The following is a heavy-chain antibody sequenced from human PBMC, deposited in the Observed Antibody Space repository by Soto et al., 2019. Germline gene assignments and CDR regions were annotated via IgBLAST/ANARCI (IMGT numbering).Heavy chain of an antibody. CDR2: IDPSDSYT. Sequence: GESLKISCKGSGYSFTSYWISWVRQMPGKGLEWMGRIDPSDSYTNYSPSFQGHVTISADKSISTAYLQWSSLKASDTAMYYCGLLWFGELPPYYYYGMDVWGQGTTVTVSS. CDR1: GYSFTSYW. J-gene: IGHJ6*02. V-gene: IGHV5-10-1*01. D-gene: IGHD3-10*01. CDR3: GLLWFGELPPYYYYGMDV.